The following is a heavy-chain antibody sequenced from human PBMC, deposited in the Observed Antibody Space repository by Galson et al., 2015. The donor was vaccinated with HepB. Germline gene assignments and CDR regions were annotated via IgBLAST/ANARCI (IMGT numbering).Heavy chain of an antibody. D-gene: IGHD3-22*01. J-gene: IGHJ4*02. CDR2: IIPILGIA. V-gene: IGHV1-69*02. CDR3: ARAKYYYDSSGYYYFDY. CDR1: GGTFSSYT. Sequence: SVKISCKASGGTFSSYTISWVRQAPGQGLEWMGRIIPILGIANYAQKFQGRVTITADKSTSTAYMELSSLRSEDTAVYYCARAKYYYDSSGYYYFDYWGQGTLVTVSS.